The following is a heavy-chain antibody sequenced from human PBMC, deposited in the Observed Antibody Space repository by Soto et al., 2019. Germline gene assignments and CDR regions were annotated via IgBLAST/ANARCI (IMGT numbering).Heavy chain of an antibody. Sequence: SGGSLRLSCAASGFTFDDYAMHWVRQAPGKGLEWVSGISWNSGSIGYADSVKGRFTISRDNAKNSLYLQMNSLRAEDTALYYCAKDINHSGSPRAFDIWGQGTMVTVSS. V-gene: IGHV3-9*01. J-gene: IGHJ3*02. CDR2: ISWNSGSI. CDR3: AKDINHSGSPRAFDI. CDR1: GFTFDDYA. D-gene: IGHD1-26*01.